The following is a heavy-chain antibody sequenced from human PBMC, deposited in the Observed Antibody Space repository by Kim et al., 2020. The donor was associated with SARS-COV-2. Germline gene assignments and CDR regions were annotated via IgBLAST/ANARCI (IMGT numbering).Heavy chain of an antibody. CDR1: GFTFGTYA. CDR2: IIGSGST. Sequence: GGSLRLSCEASGFTFGTYALSWVRQAPGKGLEWVSGIIGSGSTSYADSVKGRFTISRDNSKDTIYLQMNSLRAEDTAMYFCAKDRRPDGRWPFDNWGQGTLVTISS. J-gene: IGHJ4*02. D-gene: IGHD2-15*01. V-gene: IGHV3-23*01. CDR3: AKDRRPDGRWPFDN.